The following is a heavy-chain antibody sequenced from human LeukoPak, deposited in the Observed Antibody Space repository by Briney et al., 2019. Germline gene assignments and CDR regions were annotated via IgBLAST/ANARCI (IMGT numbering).Heavy chain of an antibody. V-gene: IGHV3-23*01. D-gene: IGHD2-8*02. Sequence: GGSLRLSCAASGFTFSTFAMIWVRQPPGKGLEWVSSIFPSGGEIHYAGSVRGRFTIPRDNSKSTLSLQMNSLRAEDTAIYYCATYRQVLLPFESWGQGTLVTVSS. CDR2: IFPSGGEI. J-gene: IGHJ4*02. CDR1: GFTFSTFA. CDR3: ATYRQVLLPFES.